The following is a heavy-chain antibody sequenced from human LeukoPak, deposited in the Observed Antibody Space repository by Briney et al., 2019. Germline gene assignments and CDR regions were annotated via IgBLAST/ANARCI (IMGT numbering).Heavy chain of an antibody. J-gene: IGHJ3*01. CDR1: GFTFSSYS. CDR3: AKPITVSGATDASDV. D-gene: IGHD3-3*01. Sequence: GGSLRLSCAASGFTFSSYSMNWVRQAPGKGLEWVANIKQDGNEKYYVDSVKGRFTISRDNAKNSLYLQMNSLRVEDMAVYYCAKPITVSGATDASDVWGQGTMVTVSS. V-gene: IGHV3-7*01. CDR2: IKQDGNEK.